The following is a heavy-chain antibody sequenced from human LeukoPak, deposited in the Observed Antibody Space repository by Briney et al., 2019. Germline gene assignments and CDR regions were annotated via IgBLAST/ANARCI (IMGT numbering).Heavy chain of an antibody. CDR3: ARGVVRGAIHI. CDR1: GYTFTDYY. CDR2: INPNSGGT. Sequence: ASVKVSRKVSGYTFTDYYMHWVRQAPGQGLEWMGWINPNSGGTNCRVTMTRDTSISTAYMELSRLRSDDTAVYYCARGVVRGAIHIWGQGTMVTVSS. J-gene: IGHJ3*02. V-gene: IGHV1-2*02. D-gene: IGHD3-10*01.